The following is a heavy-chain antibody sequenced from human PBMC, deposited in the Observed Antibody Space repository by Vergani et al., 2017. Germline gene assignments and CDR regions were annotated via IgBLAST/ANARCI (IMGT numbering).Heavy chain of an antibody. Sequence: QVQLQESGPGLVKPSETLSLICTVSGGSISSYYWSWIRQPPGKGLEWIGYIYYSGSTNYNPSLKSRVTISVDTSKNQFSLKLSSVTAADTAVYYCARDRITMVRGVIIHNXFDPWGQGTLVTVSA. J-gene: IGHJ5*02. CDR2: IYYSGST. CDR1: GGSISSYY. D-gene: IGHD3-10*01. V-gene: IGHV4-59*01. CDR3: ARDRITMVRGVIIHNXFDP.